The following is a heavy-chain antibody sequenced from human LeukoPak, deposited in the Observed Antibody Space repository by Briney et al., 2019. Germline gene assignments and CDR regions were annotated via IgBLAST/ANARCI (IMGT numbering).Heavy chain of an antibody. CDR3: ARVVVAAVNWFDP. CDR1: GGSISSYY. J-gene: IGHJ5*02. CDR2: IYTSGST. V-gene: IGHV4-4*07. D-gene: IGHD2-15*01. Sequence: SEILSLTCTVSGGSISSYYWSWIRQPAGKGLEWIGRIYTSGSTYYNPSLKSRVTISVDTSKNQFSLKLSSVTAADTAVYYCARVVVAAVNWFDPWGQGTLVTVS.